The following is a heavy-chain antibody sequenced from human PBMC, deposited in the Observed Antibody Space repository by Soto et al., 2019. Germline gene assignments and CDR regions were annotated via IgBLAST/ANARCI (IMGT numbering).Heavy chain of an antibody. V-gene: IGHV3-23*01. Sequence: GGSLRLSCAASGFTFSSYAMSWVRQAPGKGLEWVSAISGSGGSTYYADSVKGRFTISRDNSKNTLYLQMNSLRAEDKAVYYCAKSDGGIVVVVAAYYYYYGMDVWGQGTTVTVSS. J-gene: IGHJ6*02. CDR3: AKSDGGIVVVVAAYYYYYGMDV. CDR2: ISGSGGST. CDR1: GFTFSSYA. D-gene: IGHD2-15*01.